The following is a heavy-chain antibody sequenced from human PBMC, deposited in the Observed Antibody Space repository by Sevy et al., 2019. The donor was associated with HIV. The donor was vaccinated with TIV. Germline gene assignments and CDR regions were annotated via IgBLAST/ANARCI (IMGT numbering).Heavy chain of an antibody. J-gene: IGHJ5*02. D-gene: IGHD3-10*01. CDR3: ARGGRGVIIYH. CDR1: GFTFSSYW. Sequence: GGSLRLSCAASGFTFSSYWMSWVRQAPGKGLEWVANIKQDGSEKYYVDSVKGRFTISRDNAKNSLYLQTNSLRAEDTAVYYCARGGRGVIIYHWGQGTLVTVSS. V-gene: IGHV3-7*03. CDR2: IKQDGSEK.